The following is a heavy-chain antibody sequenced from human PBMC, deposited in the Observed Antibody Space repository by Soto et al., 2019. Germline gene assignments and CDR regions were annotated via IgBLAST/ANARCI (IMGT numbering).Heavy chain of an antibody. CDR1: GYTFTHYY. D-gene: IGHD6-25*01. CDR2: FNPPTSST. CDR3: ARTLGADLNWFDP. J-gene: IGHJ5*02. V-gene: IGHV1-46*01. Sequence: ASVKVSCKASGYTFTHYYIHWVRQAPGQGLEWMGTFNPPTSSTNYALSFRGRVTMTGDTSTGTVYMQLSSLHSEDTAVYYCARTLGADLNWFDPWGQGTLVIVSS.